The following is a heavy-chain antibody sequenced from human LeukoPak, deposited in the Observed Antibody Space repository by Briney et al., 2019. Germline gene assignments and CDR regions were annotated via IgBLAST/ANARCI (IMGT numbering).Heavy chain of an antibody. D-gene: IGHD5-12*01. CDR3: ARDDYSGYDPGGY. CDR1: GFTFSDYY. V-gene: IGHV3-11*01. CDR2: ISSSGSTI. Sequence: PGGSLRLSCAASGFTFSDYYLSWIRQAPGKGLEWVSYISSSGSTIYYADSVKGRFTISRDNAKNSLYLQMSSLRAEDTAVYYCARDDYSGYDPGGYWGRGTLVTVSS. J-gene: IGHJ4*02.